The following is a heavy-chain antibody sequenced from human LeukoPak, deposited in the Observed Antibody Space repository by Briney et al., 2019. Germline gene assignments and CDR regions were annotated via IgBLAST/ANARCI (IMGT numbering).Heavy chain of an antibody. CDR1: GFTFSSYW. D-gene: IGHD4-17*01. V-gene: IGHV3-7*01. CDR2: IKQDGSEK. J-gene: IGHJ6*02. CDR3: AREGNIRWLLTYSYYGMDV. Sequence: GGSLRLSCAASGFTFSSYWMSWVRQAPGEGLEWVANIKQDGSEKYYVDSVKGRLTISRDNAKNSLYLQMNSLRAEDTAVYYCAREGNIRWLLTYSYYGMDVWGQGTTVTVSS.